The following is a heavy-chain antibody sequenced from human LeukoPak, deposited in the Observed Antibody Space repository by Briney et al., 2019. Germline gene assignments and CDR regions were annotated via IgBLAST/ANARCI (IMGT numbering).Heavy chain of an antibody. J-gene: IGHJ4*02. CDR2: INSDWSAT. D-gene: IGHD3-22*01. V-gene: IGHV3-74*01. CDR3: GSLTVVARDH. CDR1: GYSFSTHW. Sequence: PGGSLRLSCAASGYSFSTHWMHWVRQAPGKGLVYVAQINSDWSATAYADSVKGRFTISRDNAKNTLYLEMSSLRAEDTAVYYCGSLTVVARDHWGQGTLVTVSS.